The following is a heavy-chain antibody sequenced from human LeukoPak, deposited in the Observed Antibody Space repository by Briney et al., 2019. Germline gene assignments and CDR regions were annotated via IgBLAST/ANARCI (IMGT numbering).Heavy chain of an antibody. CDR1: GGSISSGAYY. D-gene: IGHD3-3*01. CDR3: ARRGGYDFWNY. Sequence: TSETLSLTCTVSGGSISSGAYYWSWVRQHPRKGLEWIGYIHYSGSTYYNPSLKSRTFISIDSSKNQFSLNLSSVTAADTAVYYCARRGGYDFWNYWGQGTLVTVSS. V-gene: IGHV4-31*03. J-gene: IGHJ4*02. CDR2: IHYSGST.